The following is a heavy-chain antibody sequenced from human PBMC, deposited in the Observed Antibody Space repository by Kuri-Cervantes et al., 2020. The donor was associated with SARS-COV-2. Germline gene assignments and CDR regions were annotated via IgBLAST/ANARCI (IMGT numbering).Heavy chain of an antibody. CDR1: GGSISSYY. J-gene: IGHJ5*02. CDR2: IYHSGST. CDR3: ARESSSSWYWFDP. Sequence: SETLSLTCTVSGGSISSYYWGWIRQPPGKGLEWIGSIYHSGSTYYNPSLKSRVTISVDTSKNQFSLKLSSVTAADTAVYYCARESSSSWYWFDPWGQGTLVTVSS. V-gene: IGHV4-39*07. D-gene: IGHD6-13*01.